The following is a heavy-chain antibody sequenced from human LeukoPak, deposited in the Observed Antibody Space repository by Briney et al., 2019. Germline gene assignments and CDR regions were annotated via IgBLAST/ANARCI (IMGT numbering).Heavy chain of an antibody. J-gene: IGHJ4*02. CDR3: ARATIDN. D-gene: IGHD4-11*01. V-gene: IGHV3-53*01. Sequence: GGSLRLSCAASGFTVSNNYISWVRHAPGKGLEWVSVIYSGGSTKYADSVKARFTISRDSSKNTVYLQMNSLRADDTAVYYCARATIDNWGQGTLVTVSS. CDR1: GFTVSNNY. CDR2: IYSGGST.